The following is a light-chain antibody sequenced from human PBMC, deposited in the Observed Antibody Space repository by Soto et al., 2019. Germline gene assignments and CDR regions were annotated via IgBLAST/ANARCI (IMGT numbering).Light chain of an antibody. CDR2: AAS. J-gene: IGKJ1*01. CDR3: QQYSSGM. Sequence: EIVLTQSPGTLSLSPGERATLSCKASQSVNSNYLAWYQQKPGQAPRLLIYAASSRAAGIPDRFSGGGSGTDFTLTISRLEPDDFAVYYFQQYSSGMFGQGTKVEIK. V-gene: IGKV3-20*01. CDR1: QSVNSNY.